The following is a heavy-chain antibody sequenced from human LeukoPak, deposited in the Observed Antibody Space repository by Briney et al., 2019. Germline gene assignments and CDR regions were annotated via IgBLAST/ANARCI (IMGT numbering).Heavy chain of an antibody. V-gene: IGHV3-74*03. CDR1: GFAFDTYW. D-gene: IGHD4-11*01. Sequence: GGSLRLSCAASGFAFDTYWIHWVRQIPGKGLVWASRINGDGSSTAYADSVKGRFTISRDNAKNTLYLQMNSLRAEDTAVYYCAREKGSSNYDSWGQGTLVTVSS. CDR3: AREKGSSNYDS. J-gene: IGHJ5*01. CDR2: INGDGSST.